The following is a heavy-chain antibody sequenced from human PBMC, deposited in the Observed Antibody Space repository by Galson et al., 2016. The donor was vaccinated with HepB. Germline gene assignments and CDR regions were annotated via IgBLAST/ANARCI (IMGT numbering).Heavy chain of an antibody. Sequence: VKVSCKASGYPFTNYYMHWVRQAPGQGLQWMGIINPTGSSTSYAQKFQGRVTLTRDTSTSTVYMELSSLRSEDTAVYYCARSPQWLEHFDYWGQGTLVTVSS. V-gene: IGHV1-46*01. CDR1: GYPFTNYY. CDR3: ARSPQWLEHFDY. CDR2: INPTGSST. D-gene: IGHD6-19*01. J-gene: IGHJ4*02.